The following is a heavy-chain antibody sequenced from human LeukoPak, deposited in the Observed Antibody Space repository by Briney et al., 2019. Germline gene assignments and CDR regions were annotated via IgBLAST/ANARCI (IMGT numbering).Heavy chain of an antibody. CDR1: GYTFTSYG. D-gene: IGHD6-19*01. J-gene: IGHJ5*02. CDR3: ARYPYSSGWYFKYWFDP. CDR2: ISAYNGNT. Sequence: ASVKVSCKASGYTFTSYGISWVRQAPGQGLEWMGWISAYNGNTNYAQKLQGRVTMTTDTSTSTAYMELRSLRSDDTAAYYCARYPYSSGWYFKYWFDPWAREPWSPSPQ. V-gene: IGHV1-18*01.